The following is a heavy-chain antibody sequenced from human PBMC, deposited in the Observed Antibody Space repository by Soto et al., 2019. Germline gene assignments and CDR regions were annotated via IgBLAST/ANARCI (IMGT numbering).Heavy chain of an antibody. J-gene: IGHJ4*02. V-gene: IGHV3-23*01. Sequence: EVQLLESGGGLGQPGGSLRLSCAASGFTFSSYAMRWVRQAPVKGLEWVSAISGSGGSTYYADSVKGRFTISRDNSKNTLYLQMNSLRAADTAVYYCARRGSGSYYDYWGQGTLVTVSS. D-gene: IGHD1-26*01. CDR2: ISGSGGST. CDR1: GFTFSSYA. CDR3: ARRGSGSYYDY.